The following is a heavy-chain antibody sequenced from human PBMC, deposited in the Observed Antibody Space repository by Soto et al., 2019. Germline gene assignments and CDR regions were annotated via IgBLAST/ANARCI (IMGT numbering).Heavy chain of an antibody. V-gene: IGHV3-30-3*01. D-gene: IGHD6-13*01. CDR3: AREDIAAAGTIDLDY. CDR2: ISYDGSNK. CDR1: GFTFSSYA. J-gene: IGHJ4*02. Sequence: GSLRLSCAASGFTFSSYAMHWVRQAPGKGLEWVAVISYDGSNKYYADSVKGRFTISRDNSKNTLYLQMNSLRAEDTAVYYCAREDIAAAGTIDLDYWGQGTLVTVSS.